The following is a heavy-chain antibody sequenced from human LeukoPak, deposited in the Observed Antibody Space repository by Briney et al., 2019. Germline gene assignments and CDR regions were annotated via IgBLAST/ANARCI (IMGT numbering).Heavy chain of an antibody. J-gene: IGHJ5*02. CDR1: GYTFTSYG. D-gene: IGHD2-21*01. CDR2: ISAYNGNT. V-gene: IGHV1-18*01. Sequence: ASVKVSCKASGYTFTSYGISWVRQAPGHGLEWMGWISAYNGNTNYAQKLQGRVTMTTDTSTSTAYMELRSLRSDDTAVYYCARGPIAGSSGFEFDPWGQGTLVTVSS. CDR3: ARGPIAGSSGFEFDP.